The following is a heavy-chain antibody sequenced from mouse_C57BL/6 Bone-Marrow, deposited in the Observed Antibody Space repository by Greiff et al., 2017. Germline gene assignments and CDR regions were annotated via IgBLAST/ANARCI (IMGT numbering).Heavy chain of an antibody. D-gene: IGHD1-1*01. CDR1: GYTFTDYN. V-gene: IGHV1-18*01. CDR3: ARSITTVVARGFAY. J-gene: IGHJ3*01. Sequence: VQLQQSGPELVKPGASVKIPCKASGYTFTDYNMDWVKQSHGKSLEWIGDINPNNGGTIYNQKFKGKATLTVDKSSSTAYMELRSLTSEDTAVYYCARSITTVVARGFAYWGQGTLVTVSA. CDR2: INPNNGGT.